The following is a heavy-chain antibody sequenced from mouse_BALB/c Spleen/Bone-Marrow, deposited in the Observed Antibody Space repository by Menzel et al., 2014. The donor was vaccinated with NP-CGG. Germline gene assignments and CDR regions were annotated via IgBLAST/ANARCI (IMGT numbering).Heavy chain of an antibody. CDR1: GYTFTSYW. Sequence: EVQLQQSGTVLARPGASVKMSCKASGYTFTSYWMHWVKQGPGQGLEWIGAIYPGNSDTNYNQKFKGKAKLTAVTSTSTAYMELNSLTNEDSAVYYCTSDYDDYWGQGTTLTVSS. CDR2: IYPGNSDT. D-gene: IGHD2-4*01. J-gene: IGHJ2*01. CDR3: TSDYDDY. V-gene: IGHV1-5*01.